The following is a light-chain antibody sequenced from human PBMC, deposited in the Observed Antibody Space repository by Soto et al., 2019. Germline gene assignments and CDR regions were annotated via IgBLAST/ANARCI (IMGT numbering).Light chain of an antibody. Sequence: EIVLTPSPGTLSFSRRESATLSCRASQSVSSSYLAWYQQTPGQPPRLLIYQPPIRAAGIPARFSASRSGTDVTLTNCDVQPEDFAVYYCQQYGSSRALTFGGGTKVDIK. V-gene: IGKV3-20*01. CDR3: QQYGSSRALT. CDR1: QSVSSSY. CDR2: QPP. J-gene: IGKJ4*01.